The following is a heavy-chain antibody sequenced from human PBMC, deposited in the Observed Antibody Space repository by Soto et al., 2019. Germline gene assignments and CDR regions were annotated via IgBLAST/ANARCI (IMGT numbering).Heavy chain of an antibody. J-gene: IGHJ5*02. Sequence: EVQLLESGGGLVQPGGSLRLSCEASGFTFSSFAMSWVRQAPGKGLEWVSAISGSGGSTYYADSVKGRFTISRDNSKNTLYLQMNSLRAEDTAVYYCAKDQLGYCSSTSCYGGWFDPWGQGTLVTVSS. CDR1: GFTFSSFA. CDR2: ISGSGGST. D-gene: IGHD2-2*01. CDR3: AKDQLGYCSSTSCYGGWFDP. V-gene: IGHV3-23*01.